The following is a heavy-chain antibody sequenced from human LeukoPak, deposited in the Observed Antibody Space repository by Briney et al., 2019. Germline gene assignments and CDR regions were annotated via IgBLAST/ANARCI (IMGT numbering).Heavy chain of an antibody. V-gene: IGHV3-21*01. CDR3: ARRDGYSGYDDAFDI. J-gene: IGHJ3*02. CDR2: ISSSSSYI. D-gene: IGHD5-12*01. CDR1: GFTFSSYS. Sequence: PGGSLRLSCAASGFTFSSYSMNWVRQAPGKGLEWVSSISSSSSYIYYADSVKGRFTISRDNAKNSLYLQMNSLRAEDTAVYYCARRDGYSGYDDAFDIWGQGTMVTVSS.